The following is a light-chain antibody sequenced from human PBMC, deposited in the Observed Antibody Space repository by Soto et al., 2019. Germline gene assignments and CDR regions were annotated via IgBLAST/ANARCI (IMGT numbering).Light chain of an antibody. CDR1: QDISNY. V-gene: IGKV1-17*03. Sequence: IQLTESQSDMSASVGHSVTIICQASQDISNYLNWYKKRTGKAPKLLIYAAYTLESGVSSRLSGRGSGTEFTLTINSLQPEELATDDCQQYKSYLRTFGQGTKVDIK. CDR3: QQYKSYLRT. CDR2: AAY. J-gene: IGKJ1*01.